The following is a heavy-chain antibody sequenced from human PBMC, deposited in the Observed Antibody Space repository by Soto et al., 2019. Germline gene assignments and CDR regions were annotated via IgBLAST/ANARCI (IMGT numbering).Heavy chain of an antibody. CDR3: ARDLATVTTREGAAEYFQH. CDR2: IIPIFGTA. D-gene: IGHD4-17*01. V-gene: IGHV1-69*12. J-gene: IGHJ1*01. Sequence: QVQLVQSGAEVKKPGSSVKVSCKASGGTFSSYAISWVRQAPGQGLEWMGGIIPIFGTANYAQKFQGRVRITADEXXSXAXXALSSLRSEDTAVYYCARDLATVTTREGAAEYFQHWGQGTLVTVSS. CDR1: GGTFSSYA.